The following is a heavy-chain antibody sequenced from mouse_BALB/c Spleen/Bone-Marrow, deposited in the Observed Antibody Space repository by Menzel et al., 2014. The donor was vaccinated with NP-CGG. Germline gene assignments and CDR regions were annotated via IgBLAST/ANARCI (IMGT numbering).Heavy chain of an antibody. Sequence: EVMLVESGPGLVKPSQTVSLTCTVTGISITTGNYRWSWIRQFPGNKLEWIGYIYYSGTITYNPSLTSRTTITRDTSKNQFFLEMNSLTAEDTATYYCARYLGGYFDYWGQGTTLTVSS. CDR2: IYYSGTI. CDR3: ARYLGGYFDY. J-gene: IGHJ2*01. CDR1: GISITTGNYR. V-gene: IGHV3-5*02. D-gene: IGHD1-1*01.